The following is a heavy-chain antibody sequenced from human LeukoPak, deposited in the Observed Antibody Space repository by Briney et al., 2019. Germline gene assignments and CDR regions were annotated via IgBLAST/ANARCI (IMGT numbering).Heavy chain of an antibody. CDR3: ARVRPNWNDGTFDY. V-gene: IGHV4-4*07. Sequence: KPSEALSLTCTVSGASITNYYWSWIRQSAGKGLEWIGRIYPSGSTHSNPSLKSRVTMSLDTSKNQFSLGLSSVTAADTDVYYCARVRPNWNDGTFDYWGQGTLVTVSS. D-gene: IGHD1-1*01. J-gene: IGHJ4*02. CDR1: GASITNYY. CDR2: IYPSGST.